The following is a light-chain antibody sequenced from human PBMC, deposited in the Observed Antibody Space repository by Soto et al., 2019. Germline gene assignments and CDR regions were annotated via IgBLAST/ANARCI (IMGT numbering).Light chain of an antibody. Sequence: QSALTQSASVSGSPGQSITISCTGTSSDVGGYNYVSWYQQHPRKAPKLIIYEVRNRPSGVSNRFSGSKSGNTASLTISELQAEDEADYYCSSYTSSSLVVFGGVTKLTVL. CDR3: SSYTSSSLVV. J-gene: IGLJ2*01. CDR2: EVR. V-gene: IGLV2-14*01. CDR1: SSDVGGYNY.